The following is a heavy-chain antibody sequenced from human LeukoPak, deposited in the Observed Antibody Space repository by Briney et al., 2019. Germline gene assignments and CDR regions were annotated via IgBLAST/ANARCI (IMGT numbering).Heavy chain of an antibody. D-gene: IGHD3-10*01. CDR2: ISGSGGST. Sequence: GGSLRLSCAASGFTFSSYGMSWVRQAPGKGLEWVSAISGSGGSTYYADSVKGRFTISRDNAKNSLYLQMNSLRAEDTAVYYCARAYYYGSGSYPVDWGQGTLVTVSS. V-gene: IGHV3-23*01. J-gene: IGHJ4*02. CDR1: GFTFSSYG. CDR3: ARAYYYGSGSYPVD.